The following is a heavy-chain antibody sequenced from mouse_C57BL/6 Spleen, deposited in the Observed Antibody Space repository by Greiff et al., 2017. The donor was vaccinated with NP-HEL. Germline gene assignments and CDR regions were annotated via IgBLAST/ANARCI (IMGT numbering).Heavy chain of an antibody. CDR1: GYTFTSYW. V-gene: IGHV1-69*01. J-gene: IGHJ1*03. CDR3: ARPKIISTEGGYFDV. Sequence: QVQLQQPGAELVMPGASVKLSCKASGYTFTSYWMHWVKQRPGQGLEWIGEIDPSDSYTNYNQKFKGKSTLTVDKSSSTAYMQLSSLTSEDSAVYYCARPKIISTEGGYFDVWGTGTTVTVSS. CDR2: IDPSDSYT. D-gene: IGHD1-1*01.